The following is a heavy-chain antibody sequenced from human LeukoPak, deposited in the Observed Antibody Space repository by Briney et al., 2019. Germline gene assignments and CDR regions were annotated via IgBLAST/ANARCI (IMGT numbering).Heavy chain of an antibody. D-gene: IGHD5-18*01. J-gene: IGHJ4*02. CDR1: GYTLTELS. Sequence: ASVKVSCKVSGYTLTELSMHWVRQAPGKGLEWMGGFDPEDGETIYAQKFQGRVTMTEDTSTDTAYMELSSLRSEDTAVYYCATDMGYSCGFEFDYWGQGTLVTVSS. CDR3: ATDMGYSCGFEFDY. V-gene: IGHV1-24*01. CDR2: FDPEDGET.